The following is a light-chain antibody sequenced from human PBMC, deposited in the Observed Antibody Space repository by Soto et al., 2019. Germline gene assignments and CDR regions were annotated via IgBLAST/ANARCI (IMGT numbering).Light chain of an antibody. J-gene: IGKJ5*01. CDR3: QQSYTSSWT. V-gene: IGKV1-39*01. Sequence: DIQMTQSPSSLSASVGDRVTITCRASQRISNYLNWYQQKPGKAPKLLIYSASTLESGVPSRFSGSGSGTDFTLTINSLQPDDFATYYCQQSYTSSWTFGQGTRLEIK. CDR1: QRISNY. CDR2: SAS.